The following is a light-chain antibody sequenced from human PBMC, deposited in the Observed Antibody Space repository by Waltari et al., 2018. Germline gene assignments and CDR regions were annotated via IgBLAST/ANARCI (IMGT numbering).Light chain of an antibody. CDR2: AFS. CDR3: QSYDSSLSAV. CDR1: RSNIGAGHD. V-gene: IGLV1-40*01. Sequence: QSVLTQPPSVSGAPGHSVTISCTGSRSNIGAGHDVHWYQQLPGAAPKLLIYAFSNRPPGVPDRFYGSKSGTSASLAINGLQAEDEAIYYCQSYDSSLSAVFGGGTKVTVL. J-gene: IGLJ3*02.